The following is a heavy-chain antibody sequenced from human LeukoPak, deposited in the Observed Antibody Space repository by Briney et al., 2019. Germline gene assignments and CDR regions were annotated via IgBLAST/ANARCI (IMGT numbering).Heavy chain of an antibody. V-gene: IGHV1-69*04. D-gene: IGHD1-7*01. CDR3: ARGETGTTHYYYGMDV. J-gene: IGHJ6*02. CDR1: GGTFSSYA. CDR2: IIPILGIA. Sequence: ASVKVSCKASGGTFSSYAISWVRQAPGQGLEWMGRIIPILGIATYAQKLQGRVTMTTDTSTSTAYMELRSLRSDDTAVYYCARGETGTTHYYYGMDVWGQGTTVTVSS.